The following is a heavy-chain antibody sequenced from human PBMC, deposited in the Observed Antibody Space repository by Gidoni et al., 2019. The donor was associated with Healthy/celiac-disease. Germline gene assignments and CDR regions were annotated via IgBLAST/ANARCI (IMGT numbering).Heavy chain of an antibody. D-gene: IGHD4-4*01. CDR2: ISSSSSYI. CDR3: ARYRGNSADY. CDR1: GCTFSSYS. Sequence: EVQLVESGGGLVKPGGSLRLSGAASGCTFSSYSMNWVRQAPGKGLEWVSSISSSSSYIYYAASVKGRFTISRDNAKNSLYLQMNSLRAEDTAVYYCARYRGNSADYWGQGTLVTVSS. V-gene: IGHV3-21*01. J-gene: IGHJ4*02.